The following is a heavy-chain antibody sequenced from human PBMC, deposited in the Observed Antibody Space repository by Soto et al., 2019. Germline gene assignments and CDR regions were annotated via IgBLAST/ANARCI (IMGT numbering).Heavy chain of an antibody. CDR3: AKRSPYSSGWYSPIFDY. CDR2: ISESGGST. J-gene: IGHJ4*02. D-gene: IGHD6-13*01. Sequence: PAGSLSLSCAASGFRFSNYSMSWVRQAPGKGLEWVSVISESGGSTHYADSVRGRFTVSRDNSKNSLSLRMNSLRDEDTAVYFCAKRSPYSSGWYSPIFDYWGQGALVTVSS. V-gene: IGHV3-23*01. CDR1: GFRFSNYS.